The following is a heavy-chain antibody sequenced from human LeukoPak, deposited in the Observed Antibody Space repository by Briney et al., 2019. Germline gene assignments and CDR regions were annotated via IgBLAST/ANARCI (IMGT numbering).Heavy chain of an antibody. CDR2: IYYSGST. D-gene: IGHD3-22*01. CDR3: ARVRDYDSSGYIDY. J-gene: IGHJ4*02. V-gene: IGHV4-61*01. CDR1: GYSISSGYY. Sequence: SETLSLTCTVSGYSISSGYYWGWIRQPPGKGLEWIGYIYYSGSTNYNPSLKSRVTISVDTSKNQCSLKLSSVTAADTAVYYCARVRDYDSSGYIDYWGQGTLVTVSS.